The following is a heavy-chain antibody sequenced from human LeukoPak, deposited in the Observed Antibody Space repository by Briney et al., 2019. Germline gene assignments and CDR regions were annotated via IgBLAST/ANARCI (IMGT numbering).Heavy chain of an antibody. Sequence: NPSETLSLTCTVSGGSISSYYWSWIRQPPGKGLEWIGYIYTSGSTNYNPSLKSRVTMSVDTSKNQFSLKLSSVTAADTAVYYCARLVAAAGTRPYYYYMDVWGKGTTVTVSS. D-gene: IGHD6-13*01. CDR2: IYTSGST. CDR3: ARLVAAAGTRPYYYYMDV. CDR1: GGSISSYY. V-gene: IGHV4-4*09. J-gene: IGHJ6*03.